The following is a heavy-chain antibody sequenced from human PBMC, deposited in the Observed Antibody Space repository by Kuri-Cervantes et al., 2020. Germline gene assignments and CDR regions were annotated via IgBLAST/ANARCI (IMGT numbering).Heavy chain of an antibody. J-gene: IGHJ6*02. CDR2: IKQDGSEK. CDR3: ARRGAAASPFYYYYYGMDV. Sequence: GESLKISCAASGFTFSSYGMHWVRQAPGKGLEWVANIKQDGSEKYYVDSVKGRFTISRDNAKNSLYLQMNSLRAEDTAVYYCARRGAAASPFYYYYYGMDVWGQGTTVTVSS. CDR1: GFTFSSYG. V-gene: IGHV3-7*01. D-gene: IGHD2-2*01.